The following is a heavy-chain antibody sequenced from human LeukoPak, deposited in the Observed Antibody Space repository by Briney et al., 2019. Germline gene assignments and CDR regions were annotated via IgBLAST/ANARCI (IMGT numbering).Heavy chain of an antibody. CDR1: GFTFSSYG. Sequence: GGSLRLSCAASGFTFSSYGMHWVRQAPGKGLEWVSSISSSSSYIYYADSVKGRFTISRDNAKNSLYLQMNSLRAEDTAVYYCAREGYYYDSSGYCPFDYWGQGTLVIVSS. CDR3: AREGYYYDSSGYCPFDY. CDR2: ISSSSSYI. D-gene: IGHD3-22*01. V-gene: IGHV3-21*01. J-gene: IGHJ4*02.